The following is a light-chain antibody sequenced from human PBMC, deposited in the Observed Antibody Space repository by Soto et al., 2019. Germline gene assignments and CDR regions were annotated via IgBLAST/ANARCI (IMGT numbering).Light chain of an antibody. CDR1: QSVSSSY. CDR3: QQYGSSLRT. V-gene: IGKV3-20*01. CDR2: GAS. J-gene: IGKJ1*01. Sequence: EIVLTQSPGILSLSPGERATLSCRASQSVSSSYLAWYQQKAGQAPRLLIYGASSRATGIPERFSGSGSGTDFTLTISRLEPEDFAVYYCQQYGSSLRTFGQGTKVEIK.